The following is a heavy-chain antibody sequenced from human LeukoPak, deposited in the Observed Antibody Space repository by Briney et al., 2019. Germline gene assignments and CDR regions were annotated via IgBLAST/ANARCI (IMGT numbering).Heavy chain of an antibody. V-gene: IGHV3-23*01. D-gene: IGHD6-19*01. CDR1: GFTFSSYA. CDR3: AKDWSPRWLVLRDDTEYFHH. CDR2: LSDSGASK. Sequence: GGSLRLSCAASGFTFSSYAMTWVRQAPGKGLEWVSALSDSGASKYYADSVKGRFTISRDNSKSTLYLQMSSLRAEDTAVYSCAKDWSPRWLVLRDDTEYFHHWGQGTLVTVSS. J-gene: IGHJ1*01.